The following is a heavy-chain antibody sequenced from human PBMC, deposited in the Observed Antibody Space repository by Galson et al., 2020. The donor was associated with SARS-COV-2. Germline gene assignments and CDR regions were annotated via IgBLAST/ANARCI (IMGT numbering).Heavy chain of an antibody. Sequence: GGSLRLSCTASGFTFSSHGMHWVRHAPAKGLEWVAGIWYDGSKKYHADSVKGRFTISRDNSKNTLYLQMNSLRADDTAVYYCARDGGTGEYGTELFDYWGQGTLVTVSS. J-gene: IGHJ4*02. CDR2: IWYDGSKK. CDR3: ARDGGTGEYGTELFDY. V-gene: IGHV3-33*08. CDR1: GFTFSSHG. D-gene: IGHD3-10*01.